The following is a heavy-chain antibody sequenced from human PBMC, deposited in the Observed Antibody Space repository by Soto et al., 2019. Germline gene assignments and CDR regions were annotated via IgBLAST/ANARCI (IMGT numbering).Heavy chain of an antibody. V-gene: IGHV4-34*01. Sequence: SETLSLTCGVYGGSFSGYYWSWIRQPPGKGLEWIGEINHSGSTNYNPSLKSRVTISVDTSKNQFSLKLSSVTAADTAVYYCARAGTFIVVVPAARDNWFDPWGQGTLVTVSS. J-gene: IGHJ5*02. CDR3: ARAGTFIVVVPAARDNWFDP. D-gene: IGHD2-2*01. CDR1: GGSFSGYY. CDR2: INHSGST.